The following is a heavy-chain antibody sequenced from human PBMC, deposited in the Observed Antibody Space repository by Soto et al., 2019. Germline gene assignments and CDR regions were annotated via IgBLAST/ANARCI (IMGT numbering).Heavy chain of an antibody. Sequence: ASVKVSCKASGGTFSSYAISWVRQAPGQGLEWMGGIIPIFGTANYAQKFQGRVTITADESTSTAYMELSSLRSEDTAVYYCARGYYGPAGAFDIWGQGTMVTVS. D-gene: IGHD3-10*01. CDR3: ARGYYGPAGAFDI. CDR2: IIPIFGTA. CDR1: GGTFSSYA. J-gene: IGHJ3*02. V-gene: IGHV1-69*13.